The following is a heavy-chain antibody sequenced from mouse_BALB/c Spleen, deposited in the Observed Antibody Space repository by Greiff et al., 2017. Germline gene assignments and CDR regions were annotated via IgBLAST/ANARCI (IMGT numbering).Heavy chain of an antibody. Sequence: VHLVESGAELMKPGASVKISCKATGYTFSSYWIEWVKQRPGHGLEWIGEILPGSGSTNYNEKFKGKATFTADTSSNTAYMQLSSLTSEDSAVYYCARGYYGNYVEAMDYWGQGTSVTVSS. V-gene: IGHV1-9*01. J-gene: IGHJ4*01. CDR2: ILPGSGST. CDR1: GYTFSSYW. CDR3: ARGYYGNYVEAMDY. D-gene: IGHD2-1*01.